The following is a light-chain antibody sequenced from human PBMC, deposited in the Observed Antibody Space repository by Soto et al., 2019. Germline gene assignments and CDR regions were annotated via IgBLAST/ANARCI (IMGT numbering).Light chain of an antibody. V-gene: IGLV2-14*01. CDR3: SSYTSSSTLDV. Sequence: SALTQPASVSGSPGQSITISCTGTSGDVGGYNYVSWYQQHPGKAPKLMIYDVSNRPSGVSNRFSGSKSGDTASLTISGLQAEDEADYYCSSYTSSSTLDVFGTGTKVTVL. J-gene: IGLJ1*01. CDR1: SGDVGGYNY. CDR2: DVS.